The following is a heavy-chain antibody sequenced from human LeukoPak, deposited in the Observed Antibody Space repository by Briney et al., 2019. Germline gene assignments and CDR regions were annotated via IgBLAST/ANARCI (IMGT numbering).Heavy chain of an antibody. Sequence: ASVKVSCKASGYTFTSYDINWVRQATGQGLEWMGWMNPNSGNTGYAQKFQGRVTMTRNTSISTAYMELNSLRAEDTAVYYCAKDYCGGDCYAPPDYWGQGTLVTVSS. CDR1: GYTFTSYD. J-gene: IGHJ4*02. CDR3: AKDYCGGDCYAPPDY. V-gene: IGHV1-8*01. CDR2: MNPNSGNT. D-gene: IGHD2-21*02.